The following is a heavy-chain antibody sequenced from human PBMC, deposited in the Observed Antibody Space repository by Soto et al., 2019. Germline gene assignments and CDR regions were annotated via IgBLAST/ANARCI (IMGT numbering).Heavy chain of an antibody. Sequence: EVQLVESGGGLVKPGGSLRLSCAASGFTFSSYSMNWVRQAPGKGLEWVSSISSSSSYIYYADSVKGRFTISRDNAKNSLYLQMNSLRAEDTAVYYCARDHYSGADYYYYGMDVWGQGTTVTFCS. J-gene: IGHJ6*02. CDR2: ISSSSSYI. CDR3: ARDHYSGADYYYYGMDV. CDR1: GFTFSSYS. D-gene: IGHD5-18*01. V-gene: IGHV3-21*01.